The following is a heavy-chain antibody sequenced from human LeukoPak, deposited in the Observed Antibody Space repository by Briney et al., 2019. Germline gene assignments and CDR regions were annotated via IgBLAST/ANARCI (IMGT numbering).Heavy chain of an antibody. J-gene: IGHJ3*02. CDR3: ARDIVVVPAAIGAFDI. CDR1: GGTFSSYA. Sequence: ASVKVSCKASGGTFSSYAISWVRQAPGQGLEWMGGIIPIFGTANYAQKFQGRVTITADESTSTAYMELSSLGSEDTAVYYCARDIVVVPAAIGAFDIWGQGTMVTVSS. V-gene: IGHV1-69*13. D-gene: IGHD2-2*01. CDR2: IIPIFGTA.